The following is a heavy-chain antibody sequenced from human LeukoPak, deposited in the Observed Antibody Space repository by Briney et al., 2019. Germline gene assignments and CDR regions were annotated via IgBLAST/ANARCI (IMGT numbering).Heavy chain of an antibody. CDR2: ISGSSGSR. Sequence: GSLRLSCTASGFTFSTYSMNWVRQAPGKGLEWVSAISGSSGSRYYADSVKGRFTISRDNSKNTLYLQMNSLRADDTAVYYCAKRGIAAAASFDYWGQGTLVSVSS. J-gene: IGHJ4*02. CDR3: AKRGIAAAASFDY. CDR1: GFTFSTYS. V-gene: IGHV3-23*01. D-gene: IGHD6-13*01.